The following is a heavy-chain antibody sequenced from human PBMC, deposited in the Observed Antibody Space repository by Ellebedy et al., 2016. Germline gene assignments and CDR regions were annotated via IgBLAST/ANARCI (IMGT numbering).Heavy chain of an antibody. J-gene: IGHJ4*02. Sequence: HTGGSLRLSCAASGFTFSNSWMHWVRQAPGKGLVWVSRINTDGRDTSYADSVRGRFTISRDNAKNTVYLQMNSLRVEDTAVYYCAGKWGSHYWGQGTLVTVSS. CDR3: AGKWGSHY. D-gene: IGHD3-16*01. V-gene: IGHV3-74*01. CDR2: INTDGRDT. CDR1: GFTFSNSW.